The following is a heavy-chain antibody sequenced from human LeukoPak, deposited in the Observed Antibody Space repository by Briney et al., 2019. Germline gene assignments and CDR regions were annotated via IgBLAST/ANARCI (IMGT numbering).Heavy chain of an antibody. D-gene: IGHD5-18*01. CDR3: ARHVRSYGLPYYFDY. V-gene: IGHV4-59*08. J-gene: IGHJ4*02. Sequence: SETLSLTCAVYGGSFSGYYWSWIRQPPGKGLEWIGYIYYSGSTNYNPSLKSRVTISVDTSKNQFSLKLSSVTAADTAVYYCARHVRSYGLPYYFDYWGQGTLVTVSS. CDR2: IYYSGST. CDR1: GGSFSGYY.